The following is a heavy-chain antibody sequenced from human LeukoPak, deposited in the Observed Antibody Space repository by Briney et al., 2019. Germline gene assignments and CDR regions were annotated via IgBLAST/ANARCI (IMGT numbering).Heavy chain of an antibody. Sequence: SETLSLTCTVSGGSISPYFWSWIRQPPGKGLEWIGYIYYTGSTSYNPSLKSRVTISADTSKNQFSLKLRSVTAADTAVYYCARHYPNRRYDSSGYYYGGFDYWGQGTPVTVSS. J-gene: IGHJ4*02. CDR2: IYYTGST. CDR3: ARHYPNRRYDSSGYYYGGFDY. D-gene: IGHD3-22*01. CDR1: GGSISPYF. V-gene: IGHV4-59*08.